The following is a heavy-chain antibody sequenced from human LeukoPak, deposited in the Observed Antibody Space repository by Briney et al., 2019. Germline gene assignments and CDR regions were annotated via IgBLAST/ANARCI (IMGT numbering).Heavy chain of an antibody. V-gene: IGHV4-34*01. CDR2: INHSGST. D-gene: IGHD2-15*01. CDR3: ARPRAPTRYCSGGGCPFDY. CDR1: GGSFSGYY. J-gene: IGHJ4*02. Sequence: SETLSLTCAVYGGSFSGYYWSWIRQPPGKGLEWIGEINHSGSTNYNPSLKSRVTISVDTSKNQFSLKLSSVTAADTAVYYCARPRAPTRYCSGGGCPFDYWGQGTLVTVPS.